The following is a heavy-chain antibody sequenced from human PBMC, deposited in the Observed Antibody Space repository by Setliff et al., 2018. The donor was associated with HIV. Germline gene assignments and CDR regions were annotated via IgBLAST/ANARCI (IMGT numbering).Heavy chain of an antibody. CDR2: ISYSGNT. J-gene: IGHJ6*03. CDR1: GDSVSSRSYY. V-gene: IGHV4-31*03. CDR3: ARDVPWGDYYYYMDV. D-gene: IGHD3-16*01. Sequence: SETLSLTCTVSGDSVSSRSYYWSWIRQPPGKGLEWIGYISYSGNTYYNPSLKSRVTMSVDTSKNQFSLKLSSVTAADTAVYYCARDVPWGDYYYYMDVWGKGTTVTVSS.